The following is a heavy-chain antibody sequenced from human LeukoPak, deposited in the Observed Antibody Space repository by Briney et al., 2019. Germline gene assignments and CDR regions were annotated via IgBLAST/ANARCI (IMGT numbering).Heavy chain of an antibody. V-gene: IGHV3-9*01. J-gene: IGHJ2*01. CDR1: GFTFDDYA. CDR2: ISWNSGSI. Sequence: GGSLRLSCAASGFTFDDYAMHWVRQAPGKGLEWVLGISWNSGSIGYADSVKGRFTISRDSSRNTLFLHMNTLRAEDTAIYYCAKDRTVGASYWYFDLWGRGTLVTVSS. D-gene: IGHD1-26*01. CDR3: AKDRTVGASYWYFDL.